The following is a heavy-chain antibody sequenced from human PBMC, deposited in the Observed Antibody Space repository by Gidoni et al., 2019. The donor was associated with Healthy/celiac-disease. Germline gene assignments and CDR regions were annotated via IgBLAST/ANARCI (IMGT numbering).Heavy chain of an antibody. CDR3: ARIEWSQLLDRRYNWFDP. CDR2: IYYSGST. Sequence: QVQLQESGPGLVKPSQTLSLTCTVSGGSISSGAYYWSWIRQPPGKGLEWIGYIYYSGSTYYNPSLKSRVTISVDTSKNQFSLKLSSVTAADTAVYYCARIEWSQLLDRRYNWFDPWGQGTLVTVSS. V-gene: IGHV4-30-4*01. CDR1: GGSISSGAYY. J-gene: IGHJ5*02. D-gene: IGHD2-2*02.